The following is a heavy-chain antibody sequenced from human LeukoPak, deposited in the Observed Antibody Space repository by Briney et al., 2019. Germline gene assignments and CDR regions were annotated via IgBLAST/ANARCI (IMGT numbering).Heavy chain of an antibody. Sequence: SETLSLTCIVSGGSLTSYYWSWVRQPPGKGLEWIGYIYYSGSTNYNPSLKSRVTISVDTSKNQFSLKLSSVTAADTAVYYCARVRIVGATTRVWFDPWGQGTLVTVSS. D-gene: IGHD1-26*01. CDR3: ARVRIVGATTRVWFDP. V-gene: IGHV4-59*01. CDR2: IYYSGST. CDR1: GGSLTSYY. J-gene: IGHJ5*02.